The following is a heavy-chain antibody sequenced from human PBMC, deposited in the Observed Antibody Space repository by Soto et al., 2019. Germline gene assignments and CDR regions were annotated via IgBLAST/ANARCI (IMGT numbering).Heavy chain of an antibody. D-gene: IGHD6-19*01. CDR3: ARLHNSSDWTDFDF. CDR1: GGSVSSGSYY. CDR2: IYYSGAT. V-gene: IGHV4-61*03. J-gene: IGHJ4*02. Sequence: PSETLSLTCTVSGGSVSSGSYYWSWIRQPPGKGLEWIGYIYYSGATNYNPSLESRVTISLGTPKKHFYLNLRSVTAADTAVYFCARLHNSSDWTDFDFWGQGTRVTVSS.